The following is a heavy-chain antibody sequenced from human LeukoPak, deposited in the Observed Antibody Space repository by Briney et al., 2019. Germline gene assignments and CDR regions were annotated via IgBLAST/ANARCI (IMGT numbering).Heavy chain of an antibody. CDR1: GGSVSSGSYY. D-gene: IGHD3-22*01. V-gene: IGHV4-61*01. CDR2: MYYSGST. J-gene: IGHJ3*02. Sequence: SETLSLTCTVSGGSVSSGSYYWSWIRQPPGKGLEWIGYMYYSGSTSYNPSLKSRVTISVDTSKNQFSLKLSSVAAADTAVYYCARDFYYDSSGYYDALDIWGQGTMVTVSS. CDR3: ARDFYYDSSGYYDALDI.